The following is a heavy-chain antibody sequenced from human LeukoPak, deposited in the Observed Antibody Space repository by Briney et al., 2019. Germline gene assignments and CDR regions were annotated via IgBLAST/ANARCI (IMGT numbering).Heavy chain of an antibody. CDR1: GFAFSTYW. CDR3: ASSSSSYYFYYFDY. CDR2: INSDGSST. V-gene: IGHV3-74*03. J-gene: IGHJ4*02. Sequence: GGSLRLSCAASGFAFSTYWMHWVRQAPGKGLVWVSRINSDGSSTTYADSVKGRFTISRDNAMDTLYLQMTSLRAEDTAVYYCASSSSSYYFYYFDYWGQGTLVTVSS. D-gene: IGHD3-22*01.